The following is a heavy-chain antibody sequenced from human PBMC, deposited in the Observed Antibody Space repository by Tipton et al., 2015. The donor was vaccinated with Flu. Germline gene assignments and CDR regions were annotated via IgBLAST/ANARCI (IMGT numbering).Heavy chain of an antibody. CDR1: GRTFRNYA. CDR2: LIPILGRT. CDR3: ASGSFGYYSGMDV. D-gene: IGHD2/OR15-2a*01. Sequence: QLVQSGAEVRKPGSSVTVSCKSSGRTFRNYAMIWVRQAPGQGLEWMGGLIPILGRTDYAQKFQGRLTITADEPTSTAYMELSSLRSQDTAMYYCASGSFGYYSGMDVWGQGTMVTVSS. J-gene: IGHJ6*02. V-gene: IGHV1-69*01.